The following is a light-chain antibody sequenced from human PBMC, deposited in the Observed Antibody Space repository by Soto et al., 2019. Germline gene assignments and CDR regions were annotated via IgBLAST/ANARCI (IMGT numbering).Light chain of an antibody. Sequence: EIVMSQSPATLSVAPGKRATLSGRVGQSVSSSFAWYQQKPGQAPRILIYGASTRAPGIPARFSGSRSGTEFTLTISSLQSEDFAVYYCQQYNNWPPCTFGQGTKVDIK. CDR1: QSVSSS. V-gene: IGKV3-15*01. CDR2: GAS. J-gene: IGKJ1*01. CDR3: QQYNNWPPCT.